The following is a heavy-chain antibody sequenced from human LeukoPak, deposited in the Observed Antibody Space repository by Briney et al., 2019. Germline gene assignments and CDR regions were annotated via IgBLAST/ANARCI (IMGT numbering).Heavy chain of an antibody. V-gene: IGHV1-69*05. Sequence: VASVKVSCTASGGTFSSYAISWVRQAPGQGLEWMGGIIPIFGTANYAQKFQGRVTITTDESTSTAYMELSSLRSEDTAVYYCARGTQYCSSTSCYAFDYWGQGTLVTVSS. CDR1: GGTFSSYA. CDR2: IIPIFGTA. D-gene: IGHD2-2*01. CDR3: ARGTQYCSSTSCYAFDY. J-gene: IGHJ4*02.